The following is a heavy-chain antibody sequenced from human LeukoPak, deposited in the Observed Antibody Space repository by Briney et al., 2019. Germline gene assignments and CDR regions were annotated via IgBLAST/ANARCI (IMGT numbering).Heavy chain of an antibody. CDR1: GFTFDDYG. V-gene: IGHV3-20*04. CDR2: INWNGGST. J-gene: IGHJ3*02. CDR3: AKDSGVGMATTFSILDI. D-gene: IGHD5-24*01. Sequence: RSGGSLRLSCAASGFTFDDYGMSWVRHAPGKGLEWVSGINWNGGSTVYADSVKGRFTISRDNAKNSLYLQMNSLRADDTAVYYCAKDSGVGMATTFSILDIWGQGTMVTVSS.